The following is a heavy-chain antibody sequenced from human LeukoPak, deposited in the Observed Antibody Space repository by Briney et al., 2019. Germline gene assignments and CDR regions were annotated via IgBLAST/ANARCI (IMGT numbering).Heavy chain of an antibody. J-gene: IGHJ4*02. V-gene: IGHV7-4-1*02. D-gene: IGHD3-22*01. CDR1: GYTFTSYA. CDR2: INTNTGNP. CDR3: ARSPYYYDSSGYYSDY. Sequence: ASAKVSCKASGYTFTSYAMNWVRQAPGQGLEWMGWINTNTGNPTYAQGFTGRFVFSLDTSVSTAYLQISSLKAEDTAVYYCARSPYYYDSSGYYSDYWGQGTLVTVSS.